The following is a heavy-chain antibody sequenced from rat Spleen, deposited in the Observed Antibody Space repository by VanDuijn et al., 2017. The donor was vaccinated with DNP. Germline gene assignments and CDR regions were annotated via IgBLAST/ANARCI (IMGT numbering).Heavy chain of an antibody. CDR3: ARRGYNRSWYFDF. CDR1: GFTFSNYD. CDR2: ISNTGDST. J-gene: IGHJ1*01. V-gene: IGHV5S13*01. Sequence: EVQLVESGGGLVQPGTSMRLSCAASGFTFSNYDMAWVRQAPTKGLDWVATISNTGDSTYYRDSVKGRFTIARDNAKNTQYLQMDSLRPEDTATYYCARRGYNRSWYFDFWGPGTMVTVSS. D-gene: IGHD1-4*01.